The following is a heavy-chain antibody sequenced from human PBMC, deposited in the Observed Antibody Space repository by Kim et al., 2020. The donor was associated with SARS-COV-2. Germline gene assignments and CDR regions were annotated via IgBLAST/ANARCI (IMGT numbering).Heavy chain of an antibody. D-gene: IGHD2-15*01. Sequence: ASVKVSCKASGYTFTGYYMHWVRQAPGQGLEWMGWINPNSGGTNYAQKFQGRVTMTRDTSISTAYMELSRLRSDDTAVYYCARGRGGGYCSGGSCYPHDYGGPGTLVTVSP. J-gene: IGHJ4*02. CDR1: GYTFTGYY. V-gene: IGHV1-2*02. CDR3: ARGRGGGYCSGGSCYPHDY. CDR2: INPNSGGT.